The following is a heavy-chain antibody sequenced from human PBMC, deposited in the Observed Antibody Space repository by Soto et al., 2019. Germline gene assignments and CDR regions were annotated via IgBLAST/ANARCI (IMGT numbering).Heavy chain of an antibody. V-gene: IGHV3-11*01. D-gene: IGHD5-12*01. CDR3: ASDRGLTSPPYWYFDV. CDR1: GFRVSDWY. CDR2: IRRSDSST. Sequence: QVQLVESGGGLVKPGGALRLSCAASGFRVSDWYMTWVRQAPGKGLEWVSSIRRSDSSTSYSDSVKGRFTISRDNAKNSLYLQMNSLRAEDTAVYYCASDRGLTSPPYWYFDVWGRGTLVIVSS. J-gene: IGHJ2*01.